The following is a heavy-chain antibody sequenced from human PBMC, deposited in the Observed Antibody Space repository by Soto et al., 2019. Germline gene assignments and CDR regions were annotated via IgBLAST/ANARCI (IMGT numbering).Heavy chain of an antibody. CDR1: GGSISSYY. D-gene: IGHD4-17*01. J-gene: IGHJ5*02. V-gene: IGHV4-59*01. Sequence: QVQLQESGPGLVKPSEPLSLTCTVSGGSISSYYWSWIRPPPGKGLEWIGYIYYSGSTNYNPSLKIRVTRSDVTSKNHFSLKLSSVTAADTDVYYCARLCYGDAPHNWFDPWGQGTLVTVAS. CDR3: ARLCYGDAPHNWFDP. CDR2: IYYSGST.